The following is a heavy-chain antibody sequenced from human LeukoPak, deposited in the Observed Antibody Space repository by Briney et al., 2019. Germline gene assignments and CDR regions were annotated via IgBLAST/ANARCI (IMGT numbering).Heavy chain of an antibody. D-gene: IGHD3-3*01. CDR1: GGSFSGYY. CDR3: ARGQMGRFLEWLYPSYNWFDP. CDR2: INHSGST. V-gene: IGHV4-34*01. Sequence: SETLSLTCAVYGGSFSGYYWSWIRQPPGKGLEWIGEINHSGSTNYSPSLKSRVTISVDTSKNQFSLKLSSVTAADTAVYYCARGQMGRFLEWLYPSYNWFDPWGQGSLVTVSS. J-gene: IGHJ5*02.